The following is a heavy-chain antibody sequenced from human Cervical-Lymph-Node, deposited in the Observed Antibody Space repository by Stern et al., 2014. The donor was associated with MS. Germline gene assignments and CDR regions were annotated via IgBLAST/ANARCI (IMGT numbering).Heavy chain of an antibody. CDR3: ARYLLYYYYGMDV. J-gene: IGHJ6*02. V-gene: IGHV3-11*06. CDR1: GFTFSDYY. D-gene: IGHD2/OR15-2a*01. Sequence: MQLVESGGGLVKPGGSLRLSCAAPGFTFSDYYMSWIRQAPGKGLEWVSYISSSSSYTNYADSVKGRFTISRDNAKNSLYLQMNSLRAEDTAVYYCARYLLYYYYGMDVWGQGTTVTVSS. CDR2: ISSSSSYT.